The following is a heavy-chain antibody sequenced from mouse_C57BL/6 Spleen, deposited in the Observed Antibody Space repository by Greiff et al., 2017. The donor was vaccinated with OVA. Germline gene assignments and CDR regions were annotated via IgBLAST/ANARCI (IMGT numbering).Heavy chain of an antibody. V-gene: IGHV1-52*01. CDR1: GYTFTSYW. CDR3: ARNGTGAMDY. J-gene: IGHJ4*01. Sequence: VQLQQSGPELVKPGASVKMSCKASGYTFTSYWMHWVKQRPIQGLEWIGNIDPSDSETHYNQKFKDKATLTVDKSSSTAYMQLSSLTSEDSAVYYCARNGTGAMDYWGQGTSVTVSS. D-gene: IGHD4-1*01. CDR2: IDPSDSET.